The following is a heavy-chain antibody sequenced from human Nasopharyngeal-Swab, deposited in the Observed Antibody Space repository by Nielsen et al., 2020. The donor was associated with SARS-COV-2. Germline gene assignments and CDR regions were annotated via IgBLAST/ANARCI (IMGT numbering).Heavy chain of an antibody. CDR2: IYYSGST. Sequence: SETLSLTCTVSGGSISSSSYYWGWIRQPPGKGLEWIGSIYYSGSTYYNPSLKSRVTISVDTSKNQFSLKLSSVTAADTAVYYCARGGIAAAGDYFDYWGRGTLVTVSS. CDR1: GGSISSSSYY. D-gene: IGHD6-13*01. CDR3: ARGGIAAAGDYFDY. J-gene: IGHJ4*02. V-gene: IGHV4-39*07.